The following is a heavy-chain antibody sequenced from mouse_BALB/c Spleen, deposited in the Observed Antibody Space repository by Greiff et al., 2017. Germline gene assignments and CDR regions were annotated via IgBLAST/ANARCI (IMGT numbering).Heavy chain of an antibody. CDR3: ARGGSYYGNYYAMDY. CDR1: GYAFTNYL. Sequence: VKLQESGAELVRPGTSVKVSCKASGYAFTNYLIEWVKQRPGQGLEWIGVINPGSGGTNYNEKFKGKATLTADKSSSTAYMQLSSLTSDDSAVYFCARGGSYYGNYYAMDYWGQGTSVTVSS. D-gene: IGHD2-1*01. J-gene: IGHJ4*01. CDR2: INPGSGGT. V-gene: IGHV1-54*01.